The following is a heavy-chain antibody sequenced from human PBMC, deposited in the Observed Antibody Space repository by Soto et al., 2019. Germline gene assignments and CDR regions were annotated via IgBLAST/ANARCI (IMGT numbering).Heavy chain of an antibody. Sequence: QVQLVQSGAEVKKPGSSVKVSCKASGGTFSSYTISWVRQAPGQGLEWMGRIIPILGIANYAQKFQGRVTXTXDXXTSTAYMELSSLRSEDTAVYYCAGIEMATIGAVDYWGQGTLVTVSS. CDR1: GGTFSSYT. V-gene: IGHV1-69*02. J-gene: IGHJ4*02. CDR2: IIPILGIA. CDR3: AGIEMATIGAVDY. D-gene: IGHD5-12*01.